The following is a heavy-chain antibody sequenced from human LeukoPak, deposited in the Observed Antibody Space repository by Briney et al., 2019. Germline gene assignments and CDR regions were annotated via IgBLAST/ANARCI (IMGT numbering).Heavy chain of an antibody. V-gene: IGHV3-43D*03. CDR1: GFTFSSYS. J-gene: IGHJ6*02. D-gene: IGHD2-15*01. CDR3: AKDIAEYCSGGSCYPSQRSYYYGMDV. CDR2: ISWDGGST. Sequence: GGSLRLSCAASGFTFSSYSMNWVRQAPGKGLEWVSLISWDGGSTYYADSVKGRFTISRDNSKNSLYLQMNSLRAEDTALYYCAKDIAEYCSGGSCYPSQRSYYYGMDVWGQGTTVTVSS.